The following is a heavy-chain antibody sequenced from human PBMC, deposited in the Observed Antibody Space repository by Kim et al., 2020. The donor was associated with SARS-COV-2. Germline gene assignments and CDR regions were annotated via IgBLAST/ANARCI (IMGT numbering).Heavy chain of an antibody. V-gene: IGHV3-7*01. Sequence: ASVKGRLTISRDNARNSLYLRMNSLRAEDTAVYYCARDRIAAAGPDAFDIWGQGTMVTVSS. CDR3: ARDRIAAAGPDAFDI. J-gene: IGHJ3*02. D-gene: IGHD6-13*01.